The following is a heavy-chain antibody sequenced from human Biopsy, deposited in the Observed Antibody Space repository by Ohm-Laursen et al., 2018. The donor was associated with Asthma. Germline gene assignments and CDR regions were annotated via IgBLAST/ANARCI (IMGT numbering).Heavy chain of an antibody. D-gene: IGHD3-9*01. V-gene: IGHV1-3*04. CDR2: VNTGNGDT. CDR3: ARTYYDFLTGQVKYFFGV. J-gene: IGHJ3*01. CDR1: GYNFISFA. Sequence: ASVKVSCKASGYNFISFAIHWVRQAPGQRLEWMGWVNTGNGDTKYSQKFQGRVTITRDTSASTAYMELRSLRSEDTATYYCARTYYDFLTGQVKYFFGVWGQGTMVTASS.